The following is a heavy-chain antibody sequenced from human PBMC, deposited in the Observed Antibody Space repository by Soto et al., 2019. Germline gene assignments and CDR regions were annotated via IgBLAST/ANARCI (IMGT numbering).Heavy chain of an antibody. V-gene: IGHV3-72*01. CDR2: ARNKVNGYTT. J-gene: IGHJ5*02. Sequence: VGSLRLSCVSSVCPFSNHYIDCVRHSPGKWLEWVGRARNKVNGYTTEYAAAVKGRFTTSRDDSKNSAYLQMNSLTTEDTAVYFCARVRAGGVGWFEPLGQGALGLVS. CDR1: VCPFSNHY. D-gene: IGHD3-10*01. CDR3: ARVRAGGVGWFEP.